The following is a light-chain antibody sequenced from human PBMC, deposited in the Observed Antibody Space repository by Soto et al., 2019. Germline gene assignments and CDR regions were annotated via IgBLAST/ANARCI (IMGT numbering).Light chain of an antibody. CDR3: QQYDNLPHPYLT. J-gene: IGKJ4*01. V-gene: IGKV1-33*01. CDR1: QDISNY. Sequence: DIQMTQSPSSLSASVGDRVTITCQASQDISNYLNWYQQKPGKAPKLLIYDASNLETGVPSRFSGSGSGTDFTFTISSLQPEDIATYYCQQYDNLPHPYLTFGGGTKVEIK. CDR2: DAS.